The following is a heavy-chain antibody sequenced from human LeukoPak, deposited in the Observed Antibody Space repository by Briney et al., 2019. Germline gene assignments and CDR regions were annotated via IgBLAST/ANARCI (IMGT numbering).Heavy chain of an antibody. Sequence: SVKVSCKASGGTFSSYAISWVRQAPEQGLEWMGGIIPIFGTANYAQKFQGRVTITADESTSTAYMELSSLRSEDTAVYYCARAVSVGATYYFDYWGQGTLVTVSS. CDR2: IIPIFGTA. CDR3: ARAVSVGATYYFDY. J-gene: IGHJ4*02. CDR1: GGTFSSYA. D-gene: IGHD1-26*01. V-gene: IGHV1-69*13.